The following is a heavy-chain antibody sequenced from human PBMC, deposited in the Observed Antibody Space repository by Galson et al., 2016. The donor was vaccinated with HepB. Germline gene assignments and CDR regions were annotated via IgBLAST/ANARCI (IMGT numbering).Heavy chain of an antibody. CDR2: IWYDGSNK. V-gene: IGHV3-33*01. J-gene: IGHJ6*02. CDR3: ARDLSYYYGMDV. CDR1: GFTFSSYG. Sequence: SLRLSCAASGFTFSSYGMHWVRQAPGKGLEWVAVIWYDGSNKYYADSVKGRFTISRDNSKNTLYLQMNSLRAEETAVYYCARDLSYYYGMDVWGQGTTVTVSS.